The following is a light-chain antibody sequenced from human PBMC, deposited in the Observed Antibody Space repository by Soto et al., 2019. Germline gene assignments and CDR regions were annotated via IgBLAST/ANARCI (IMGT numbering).Light chain of an antibody. Sequence: DIVLTQSPGTLSLSPGERATLSCRASQSVRGNYLAWYQQKPGQAPRLLIYGASSRATGIPDRFSGSGSRTDFSLTISGLEPEDFAVYYCQQYGSSPYTFGQGTKLEIK. V-gene: IGKV3-20*01. CDR3: QQYGSSPYT. CDR1: QSVRGNY. CDR2: GAS. J-gene: IGKJ2*01.